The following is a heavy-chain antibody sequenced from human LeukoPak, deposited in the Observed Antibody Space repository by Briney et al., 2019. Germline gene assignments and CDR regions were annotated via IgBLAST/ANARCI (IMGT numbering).Heavy chain of an antibody. CDR2: IYYSGST. J-gene: IGHJ6*02. CDR1: GGSISSYY. D-gene: IGHD5-24*01. Sequence: PSETLSLTCTVSGGSISSYYWNWLRQPPGKGLEWIGYIYYSGSTNYNPSLKSRVTISVDTSKNQFSLKLNSVTAADTAVYYCARHQGDGYNSGYYYYYYGMDVWGQGTTVTVSS. V-gene: IGHV4-59*08. CDR3: ARHQGDGYNSGYYYYYYGMDV.